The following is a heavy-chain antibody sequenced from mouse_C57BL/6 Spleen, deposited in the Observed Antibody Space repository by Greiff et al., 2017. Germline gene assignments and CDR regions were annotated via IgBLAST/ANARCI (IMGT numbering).Heavy chain of an antibody. CDR2: ISDDGSN. D-gene: IGHD1-1*01. Sequence: ESGPGLVKPSQSLSLTCSVTGYSITSGYFWYWIRQFPGNKLEWMGYISDDGSNNYNPSLKNSISITRDTSKNQFFLKLNTVTTEDAATYYCAVCYGNSKLWYFEGWGTGTTVTVAS. CDR3: AVCYGNSKLWYFEG. V-gene: IGHV3-6*01. J-gene: IGHJ1*03. CDR1: GYSITSGYF.